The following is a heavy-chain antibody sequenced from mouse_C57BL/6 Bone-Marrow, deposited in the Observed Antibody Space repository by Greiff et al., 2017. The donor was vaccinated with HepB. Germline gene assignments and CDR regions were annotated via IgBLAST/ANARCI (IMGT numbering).Heavy chain of an antibody. Sequence: EVKLMESGGGLVKPGGSLKLSCAASGFTFSSYAMSWVRQTPEKRLEWVATISDGGSYTYYPDNVKGRFTISRDNAKNNLYLQMSHLKSEDTAMYYCARDREDYSNYFDYWGQGTTLTVSS. CDR3: ARDREDYSNYFDY. CDR2: ISDGGSYT. D-gene: IGHD2-5*01. CDR1: GFTFSSYA. V-gene: IGHV5-4*01. J-gene: IGHJ2*01.